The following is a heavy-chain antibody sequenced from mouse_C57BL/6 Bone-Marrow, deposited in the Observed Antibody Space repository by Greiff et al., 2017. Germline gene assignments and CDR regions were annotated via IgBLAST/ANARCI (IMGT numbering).Heavy chain of an antibody. Sequence: VQLQQSGAEPVRPGASVKLSCTASGFNIKDDYMHWVKQRPEQGLEWIGWIDPENGDTEYASKFQGKATITADTSSNTAYLQLSSLTSEDTAVYYCTTGRRVDYWGQGTTLTVSS. CDR2: IDPENGDT. CDR1: GFNIKDDY. CDR3: TTGRRVDY. J-gene: IGHJ2*01. V-gene: IGHV14-4*01.